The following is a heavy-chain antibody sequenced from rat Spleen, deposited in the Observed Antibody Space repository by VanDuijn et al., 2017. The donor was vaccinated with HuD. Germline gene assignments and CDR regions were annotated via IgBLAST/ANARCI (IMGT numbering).Heavy chain of an antibody. CDR3: ARHNSGYGVMDA. V-gene: IGHV5-25*01. D-gene: IGHD4-3*01. CDR1: GFTFSNSY. CDR2: ISTGGGST. Sequence: EVQLVESGGGLVQPGRSLKLSCAASGFTFSNSYMAWVRQAPTKGLEWVAYISTGGGSTYYRDSVKGRFTISRDNAKSTLYLQMDSLRSEDTATYYCARHNSGYGVMDAWGQGASVTVSS. J-gene: IGHJ4*01.